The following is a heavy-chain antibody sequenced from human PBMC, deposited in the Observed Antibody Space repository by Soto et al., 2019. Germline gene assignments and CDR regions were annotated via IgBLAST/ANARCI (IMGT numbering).Heavy chain of an antibody. CDR2: IDPSDSYT. Sequence: GESLKISCKGSGYSFTSYWISWVRQMPGKGLEWMGRIDPSDSYTNYSPSFQGHVTISADKSVSTAYLQWSSLKASDTDMYYCARRGYGGYGGGDAFDIWGQGTMVTVSS. CDR3: ARRGYGGYGGGDAFDI. V-gene: IGHV5-10-1*01. CDR1: GYSFTSYW. J-gene: IGHJ3*02. D-gene: IGHD5-12*01.